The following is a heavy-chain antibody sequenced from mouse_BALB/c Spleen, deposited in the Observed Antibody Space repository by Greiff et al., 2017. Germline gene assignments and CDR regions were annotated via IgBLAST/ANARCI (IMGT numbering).Heavy chain of an antibody. V-gene: IGHV5-17*02. D-gene: IGHD1-1*01. CDR2: ISSGSSTI. CDR3: ATTVVATRGAMDY. CDR1: GFTFSSFG. J-gene: IGHJ4*01. Sequence: DVMLVESGGGLVQPGGSRKLSCAASGFTFSSFGMHWVRQAPEKGLEWVAYISSGSSTIYYADTVKGRFTISRDNPKNTLFLQMTSLRSEDTAMYYCATTVVATRGAMDYWGQGTSVTVSS.